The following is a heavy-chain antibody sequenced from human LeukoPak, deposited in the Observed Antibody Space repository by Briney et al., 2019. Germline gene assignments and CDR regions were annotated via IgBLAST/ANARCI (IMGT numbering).Heavy chain of an antibody. V-gene: IGHV3-7*01. CDR2: IKQDGSEK. Sequence: GGSLRLSCAASGFAFSSYWMSWVRQAPGKGLEWGANIKQDGSEKYYEASVKGRFTISRDNAKNSLYLQMNSLTAEDTAVYYCAAGGDISAAGTGVYGGQGTLVTVSS. J-gene: IGHJ4*02. CDR1: GFAFSSYW. CDR3: AAGGDISAAGTGVY. D-gene: IGHD6-13*01.